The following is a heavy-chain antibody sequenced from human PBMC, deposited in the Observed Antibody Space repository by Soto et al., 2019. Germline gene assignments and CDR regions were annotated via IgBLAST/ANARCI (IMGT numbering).Heavy chain of an antibody. CDR1: GNTFSNYY. J-gene: IGHJ4*02. CDR2: INPSGGHT. V-gene: IGHV1-46*01. D-gene: IGHD1-26*01. Sequence: ASVKVSCKASGNTFSNYYIHWVRQAPGQGLEWMGTINPSGGHTTYAQKFLGRVTMTRDTSTSTLYMEVTRLRSEDTAVYYCARAGVVGATALDYWVQGTLVTVSS. CDR3: ARAGVVGATALDY.